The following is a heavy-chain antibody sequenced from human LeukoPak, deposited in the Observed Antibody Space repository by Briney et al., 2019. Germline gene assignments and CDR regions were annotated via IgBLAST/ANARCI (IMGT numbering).Heavy chain of an antibody. D-gene: IGHD1-26*01. CDR3: AKSLVRWAFDY. CDR1: GFTLSSYD. J-gene: IGHJ4*02. V-gene: IGHV3-23*01. CDR2: LTSDGGST. Sequence: PGGSLRLSCAASGFTLSSYDMSWVRQAPGKGLEWVSSLTSDGGSTEYADSVKGRFTISRDSSKNTLYLQMNSLRAEDTALYFCAKSLVRWAFDYWGQGVLVSVSS.